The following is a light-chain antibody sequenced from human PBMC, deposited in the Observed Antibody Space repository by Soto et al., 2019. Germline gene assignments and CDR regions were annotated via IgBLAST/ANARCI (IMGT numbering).Light chain of an antibody. CDR3: QQANSFPLT. J-gene: IGKJ4*01. CDR1: QGISSW. Sequence: DIQMTQSPSSVSASVGDRVTITCRASQGISSWLAWYQQKPGKAPKLLIYAASSLQSGVPSRFTGSVLGTDFPPPVRTLKPKDFEIYNGQQANSFPLTIGGGTKVEIK. V-gene: IGKV1-12*01. CDR2: AAS.